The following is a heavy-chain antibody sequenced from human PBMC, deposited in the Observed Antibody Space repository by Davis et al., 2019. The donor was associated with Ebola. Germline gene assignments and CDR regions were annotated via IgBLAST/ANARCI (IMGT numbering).Heavy chain of an antibody. CDR2: ISYDGSSK. CDR3: AKEIGGVTYFLCALEI. J-gene: IGHJ3*02. CDR1: GFTFSSYG. D-gene: IGHD2-15*01. V-gene: IGHV3-30*18. Sequence: GGSLRLSCAASGFTFSSYGIHWVRQAPGKGLEWVALISYDGSSKYFADSVRGRFTISRDNSKTTVYLQMNSLRAEDTAVYYCAKEIGGVTYFLCALEIWGQGTMVTVSS.